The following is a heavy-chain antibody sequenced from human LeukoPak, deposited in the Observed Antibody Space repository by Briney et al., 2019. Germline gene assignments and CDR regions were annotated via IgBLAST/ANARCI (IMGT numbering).Heavy chain of an antibody. CDR3: ARRNDVLLWFGELFSAFDI. D-gene: IGHD3-10*01. V-gene: IGHV4-38-2*01. J-gene: IGHJ3*02. CDR1: GYSISNGYY. CDR2: IYHSGST. Sequence: SETLSLTCAVSGYSISNGYYWGWIRQPPGKGLEWIGSIYHSGSTYYNPSLKSRVTISVDTSKNQFSLKLSSVTAADTAVYYCARRNDVLLWFGELFSAFDIWGQGTMVTVSS.